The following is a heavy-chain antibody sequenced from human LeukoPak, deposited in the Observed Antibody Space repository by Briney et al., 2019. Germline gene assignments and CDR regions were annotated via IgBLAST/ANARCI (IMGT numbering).Heavy chain of an antibody. Sequence: ASVKVSCKASGYTFTSYDINWVRQATGQGLEWMGWINPNSGGTNYAQKFQGRVTMTRDTSISTAYMELSRLRSDDTAVYYCARDGYSYGYFDYWGQGTLVTVSS. J-gene: IGHJ4*02. D-gene: IGHD5-18*01. CDR3: ARDGYSYGYFDY. CDR2: INPNSGGT. CDR1: GYTFTSYD. V-gene: IGHV1-2*02.